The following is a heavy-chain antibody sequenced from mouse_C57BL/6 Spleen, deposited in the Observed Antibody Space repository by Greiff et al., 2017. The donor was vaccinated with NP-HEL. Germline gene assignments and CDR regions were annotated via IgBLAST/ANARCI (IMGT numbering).Heavy chain of an antibody. CDR3: ARTLLYYYGSSYEGYFDY. J-gene: IGHJ2*01. D-gene: IGHD1-1*01. CDR1: GYTFTDHT. Sequence: VMLVESDAELVKPGASVKISCKVSGYTFTDHTIHWMKQRPEQGLEWIGYIYPRDGSTKYNEKFKGKATLTADKSSSTAYMQLNSLTSEDSAVYFCARTLLYYYGSSYEGYFDYWGQGTTLTVSS. V-gene: IGHV1-78*01. CDR2: IYPRDGST.